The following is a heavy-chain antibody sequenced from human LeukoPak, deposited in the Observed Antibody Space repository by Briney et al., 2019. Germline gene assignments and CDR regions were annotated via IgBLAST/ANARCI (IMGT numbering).Heavy chain of an antibody. J-gene: IGHJ4*02. Sequence: GGSLRLSCAASGFSLSDYNMNWVRQTPGKGLEWVSYINSIGSGMHYTDSVRGRFTISRDNAKNSLYLQMDSLRDEDTAVYYCARGVSRYISGWHFDYWGQGTLVTVSS. CDR2: INSIGSGM. D-gene: IGHD6-19*01. V-gene: IGHV3-48*02. CDR3: ARGVSRYISGWHFDY. CDR1: GFSLSDYN.